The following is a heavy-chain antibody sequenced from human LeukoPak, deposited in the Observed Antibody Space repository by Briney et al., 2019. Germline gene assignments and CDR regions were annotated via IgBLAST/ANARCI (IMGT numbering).Heavy chain of an antibody. D-gene: IGHD3-3*01. CDR3: ARGSLYYDFWSGPDH. J-gene: IGHJ5*02. CDR2: ISSSSSYI. Sequence: GGSLRLSCAAPGFTLKTYSMNWVRRAPGEGLGWFSPISSSSSYIYYADSVRGRFTISRDNAKNSLYLQMNSLRAEDTAVYYCARGSLYYDFWSGPDHWGQGTLVTVSS. CDR1: GFTLKTYS. V-gene: IGHV3-21*01.